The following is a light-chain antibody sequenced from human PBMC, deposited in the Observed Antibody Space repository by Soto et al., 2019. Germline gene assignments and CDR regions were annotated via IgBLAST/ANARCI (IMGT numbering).Light chain of an antibody. V-gene: IGKV1-27*01. CDR1: QVISNY. CDR2: AAS. CDR3: QEYDGAPPIT. J-gene: IGKJ1*01. Sequence: DIQMTQSPSSLSASVGDRVTITCRASQVISNYLAWYQQKPGKVPKLLIYAASTLQSGVPSRFSGSGSGTDFTLTISRLEPEDFAVYYCQEYDGAPPITFGLGTKVDIK.